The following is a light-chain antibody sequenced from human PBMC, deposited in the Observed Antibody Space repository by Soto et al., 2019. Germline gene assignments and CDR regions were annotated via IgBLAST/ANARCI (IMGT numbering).Light chain of an antibody. CDR2: DDN. V-gene: IGLV6-57*04. CDR1: SGSIASNY. Sequence: NFMLTQPHSVSESPGKTVTISCTRSSGSIASNYVQWYQQRPGSAPTSVIYDDNQRPSGVPDRFSGSIDSSSNSASLTISGLQAEDEADYYCCSYVGSYSFVFGTGTKLTVL. J-gene: IGLJ1*01. CDR3: CSYVGSYSFV.